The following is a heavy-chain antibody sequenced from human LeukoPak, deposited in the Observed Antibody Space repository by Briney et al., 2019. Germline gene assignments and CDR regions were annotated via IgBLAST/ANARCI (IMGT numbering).Heavy chain of an antibody. Sequence: PGRSLGLSCAASGFTFSSYGMHRVRQAPGKGLEWVAVISYDGSNKYYADSVKGRFTISRDNSKNTLYLQMNSLRAEDTAVYYCAKDNSPGYCSGGSCYSEFDPWGQGTLVTVSS. CDR3: AKDNSPGYCSGGSCYSEFDP. J-gene: IGHJ5*02. CDR1: GFTFSSYG. V-gene: IGHV3-30*18. D-gene: IGHD2-15*01. CDR2: ISYDGSNK.